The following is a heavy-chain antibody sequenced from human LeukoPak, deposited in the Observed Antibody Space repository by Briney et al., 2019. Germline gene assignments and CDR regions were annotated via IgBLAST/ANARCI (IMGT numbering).Heavy chain of an antibody. CDR2: IYYSGST. D-gene: IGHD3-10*01. CDR3: ARDRSTLVRGALYGMDV. J-gene: IGHJ6*02. Sequence: PSETPSLTCTVSGGSISSYYWSWIRQPPGKGLEWIGYIYYSGSTNYNPSLKSRVTISVDTSKNQFSLNLSSVTAADTAVYYCARDRSTLVRGALYGMDVWGQGTTVTVSS. CDR1: GGSISSYY. V-gene: IGHV4-59*01.